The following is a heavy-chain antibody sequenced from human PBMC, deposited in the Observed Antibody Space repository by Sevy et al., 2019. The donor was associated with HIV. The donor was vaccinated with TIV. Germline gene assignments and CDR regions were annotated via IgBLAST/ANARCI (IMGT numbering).Heavy chain of an antibody. J-gene: IGHJ3*02. CDR3: ARGKHKEGIAWAGTGRNDAFDI. CDR1: GGSFSGYY. Sequence: SETLSLTCAVYGGSFSGYYWSWIRQPPGKGLEWIGEINHSGSTNYNPSLKSRVTISVDTSKNQFSLKLSSVTAADTAVYYCARGKHKEGIAWAGTGRNDAFDIWGQGTMVTVSS. CDR2: INHSGST. V-gene: IGHV4-34*01. D-gene: IGHD6-19*01.